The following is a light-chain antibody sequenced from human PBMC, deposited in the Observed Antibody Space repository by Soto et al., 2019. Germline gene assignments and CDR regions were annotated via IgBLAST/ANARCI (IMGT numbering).Light chain of an antibody. Sequence: QSALTQPRSVSGSPGQSVTISCTGARSDVGGYRFVSWYQQHPDKAPTLMIYDVDKRPSGVPDRFSGSKSGNTASLTISGLQAEDEADYFCCSVAGGFTWVFGGGTKLTVL. CDR3: CSVAGGFTWV. CDR2: DVD. CDR1: RSDVGGYRF. V-gene: IGLV2-11*01. J-gene: IGLJ3*02.